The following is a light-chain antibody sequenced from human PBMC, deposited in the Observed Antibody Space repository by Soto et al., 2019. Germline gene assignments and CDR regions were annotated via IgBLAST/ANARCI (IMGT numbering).Light chain of an antibody. J-gene: IGKJ2*01. CDR1: QSVSSSY. V-gene: IGKV3-20*01. Sequence: ENVLTQSPGTLSLSPGERATLSCRASQSVSSSYLNWYQQKRGQAPRLLIYGVSRRATDIPDRFSGSGPGTDFTLTISRLEPEDFAVYYCQQYDSSPVTFGQGTKLEIK. CDR3: QQYDSSPVT. CDR2: GVS.